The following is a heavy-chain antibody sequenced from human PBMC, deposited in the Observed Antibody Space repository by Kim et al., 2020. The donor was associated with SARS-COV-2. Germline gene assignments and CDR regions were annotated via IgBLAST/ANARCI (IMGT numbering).Heavy chain of an antibody. Sequence: SETLSLTCAVYGGSFSGYYWSWIRQPPGKGLEWIGEINHSGSTNYNPSLKSRVTISVDTSKNQFSLKLSSVTAADTAVYYCARGGEMATTRPFDYWGQGT. J-gene: IGHJ4*02. CDR2: INHSGST. CDR3: ARGGEMATTRPFDY. CDR1: GGSFSGYY. D-gene: IGHD1-1*01. V-gene: IGHV4-34*01.